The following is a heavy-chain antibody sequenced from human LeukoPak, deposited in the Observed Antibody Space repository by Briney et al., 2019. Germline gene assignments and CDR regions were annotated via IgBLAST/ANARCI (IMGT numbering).Heavy chain of an antibody. CDR1: GFYFSTYA. D-gene: IGHD3-10*01. CDR3: ARGYGSGSYYPLDY. Sequence: GSLRLSCAASGFYFSTYAMTWVRQPPGKGLEWIGEINHSGSTNYNPSLKSRVTISVDTSKNQFSLKLSSVTAADTAVYYCARGYGSGSYYPLDYWGQGTLVTVSS. CDR2: INHSGST. V-gene: IGHV4-34*01. J-gene: IGHJ4*02.